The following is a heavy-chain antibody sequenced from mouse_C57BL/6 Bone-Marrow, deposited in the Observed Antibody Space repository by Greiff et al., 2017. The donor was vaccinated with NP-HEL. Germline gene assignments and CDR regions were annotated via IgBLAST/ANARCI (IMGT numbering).Heavy chain of an antibody. J-gene: IGHJ2*01. D-gene: IGHD2-5*01. CDR2: IDPSDSYT. CDR3: ARVGYSNGFDY. Sequence: QVQLQQPGAELVMPGASVKLSCKASGYTFTSYWMHWVKQRPGQGLEWIGEIDPSDSYTNYNQKFKGKSTLTVDKSSSTAYMQLSSLTSEDSAVYYCARVGYSNGFDYWGQGTTLTVSS. CDR1: GYTFTSYW. V-gene: IGHV1-69*01.